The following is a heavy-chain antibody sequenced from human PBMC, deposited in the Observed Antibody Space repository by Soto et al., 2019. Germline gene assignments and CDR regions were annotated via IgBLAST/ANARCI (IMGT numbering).Heavy chain of an antibody. CDR2: IYTGGDT. CDR1: VVSISGYY. D-gene: IGHD6-13*01. V-gene: IGHV4-4*07. J-gene: IGHJ4*02. Sequence: PSETLSLTCTFSVVSISGYYWSCIRQPAGKAPEWIGRIYTGGDTHYNPSLKSRVTMSVDTSKNQFSLKLNSVTAADTAVYFCARDIAAASLGQHSFNSWRQGTLVIVSS. CDR3: ARDIAAASLGQHSFNS.